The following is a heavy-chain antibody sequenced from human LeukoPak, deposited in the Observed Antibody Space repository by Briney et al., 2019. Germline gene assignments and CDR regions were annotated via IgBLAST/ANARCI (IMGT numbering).Heavy chain of an antibody. CDR2: IDPSGSYT. Sequence: GESLKISFKGSGYSFTSYWISWVRQMPGKGLEWMGRIDPSGSYTNYSPSFQGHVTISADKSISTAYLQWSSLKASDTAMYYCARREGDWFDPWGQGTLVTVSS. CDR3: ARREGDWFDP. CDR1: GYSFTSYW. J-gene: IGHJ5*02. V-gene: IGHV5-10-1*01.